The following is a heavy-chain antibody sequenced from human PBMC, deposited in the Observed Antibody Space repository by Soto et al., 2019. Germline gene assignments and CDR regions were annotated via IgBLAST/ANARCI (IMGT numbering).Heavy chain of an antibody. J-gene: IGHJ5*02. CDR1: GYTFTSYG. D-gene: IGHD3-9*01. CDR3: ARDILNYDILTGYFWQDWFDP. CDR2: ISAYNGNT. Sequence: GASVKVSCKASGYTFTSYGISWVRQAPGQGLEWMGWISAYNGNTNYAQKLQGRVTMTTDTSTSTAYMELRSLRSDDTAVYYCARDILNYDILTGYFWQDWFDPWGQGTLVTVSS. V-gene: IGHV1-18*01.